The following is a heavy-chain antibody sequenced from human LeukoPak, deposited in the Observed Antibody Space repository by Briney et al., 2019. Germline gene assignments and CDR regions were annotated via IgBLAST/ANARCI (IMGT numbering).Heavy chain of an antibody. D-gene: IGHD3-10*01. Sequence: GGSLRLSCAASGFTFSSYAMHWVRQAPGKGLEWVAVISYDGSNKYYADSVKGRFTISRDNSKNTLYLQMNSLRAEDTAVYYCAKERPGGSNPGGQGPWVTVPS. CDR3: AKERPGGSNP. CDR2: ISYDGSNK. CDR1: GFTFSSYA. J-gene: IGHJ5*02. V-gene: IGHV3-30*14.